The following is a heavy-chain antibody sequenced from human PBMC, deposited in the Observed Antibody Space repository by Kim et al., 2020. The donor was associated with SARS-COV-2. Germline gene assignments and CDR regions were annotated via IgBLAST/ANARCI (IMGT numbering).Heavy chain of an antibody. J-gene: IGHJ4*02. D-gene: IGHD5-12*01. CDR3: ARGRAPVATIDVDY. V-gene: IGHV4-34*01. Sequence: PSLESRVAIAVDTSKNQFSLKLSPVTAADTAVYYCARGRAPVATIDVDYWGQGTLVTVSS.